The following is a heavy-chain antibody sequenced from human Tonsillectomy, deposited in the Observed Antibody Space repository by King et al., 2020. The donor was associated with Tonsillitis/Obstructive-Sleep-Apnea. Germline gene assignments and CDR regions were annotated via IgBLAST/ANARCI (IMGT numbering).Heavy chain of an antibody. V-gene: IGHV4-59*01. D-gene: IGHD2-21*01. Sequence: VQLQESGPGLVKPAETLSLTCTVSVVSISSYYWSCIRQPPGKGLEWIGYIYNTRTTSYNPSLKTRVAMSVDTSKNQFSLKLTSVTAADTAVYYCARFAYCGGDCYSGHFQHWGQGTLVTVSS. CDR1: VVSISSYY. J-gene: IGHJ1*01. CDR2: IYNTRTT. CDR3: ARFAYCGGDCYSGHFQH.